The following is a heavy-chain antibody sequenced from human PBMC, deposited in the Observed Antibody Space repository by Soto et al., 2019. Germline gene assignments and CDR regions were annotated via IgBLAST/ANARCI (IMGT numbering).Heavy chain of an antibody. D-gene: IGHD3-9*01. CDR2: FDPEDGET. CDR3: ATDPRYYDILTGYYRYYYYGMDV. CDR1: GYTLTELS. J-gene: IGHJ6*02. Sequence: ASVKVSCKVSGYTLTELSMHWVRQAPGKGLEWMGGFDPEDGETIYAQKFQGRVTMTEDTSTDTAYMELSSLRSEDTAVYYCATDPRYYDILTGYYRYYYYGMDVWGQGTTVTVS. V-gene: IGHV1-24*01.